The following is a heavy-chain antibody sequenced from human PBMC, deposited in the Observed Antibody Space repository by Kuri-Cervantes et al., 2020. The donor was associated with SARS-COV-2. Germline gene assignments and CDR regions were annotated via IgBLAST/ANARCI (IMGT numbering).Heavy chain of an antibody. D-gene: IGHD6-13*01. J-gene: IGHJ4*02. CDR3: ARDLIAAADNGALGY. CDR1: GYTFTSYD. V-gene: IGHV1-8*01. Sequence: ASVKVSCKASGYTFTSYDINWVRQATGQGLEWMGWMNPNSGNTGYAQKLQGRVIMTRNTSISTAYMELSGLRSEDTAVYYCARDLIAAADNGALGYWGQGTLVTVSS. CDR2: MNPNSGNT.